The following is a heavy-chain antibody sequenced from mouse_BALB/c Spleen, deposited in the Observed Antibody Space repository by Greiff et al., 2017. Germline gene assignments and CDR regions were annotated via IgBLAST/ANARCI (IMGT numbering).Heavy chain of an antibody. CDR1: GFNFKDTY. V-gene: IGHV14-3*02. Sequence: VQLQQSGAELVKPGASVKLSCTASGFNFKDTYMHWVKQRPEQGLEWIGRIDPANGNTKYDPKFQGKATITADTSSNTAYLQLSSLTSEDTAVYYCARCPLYGSSYGYYAMDYWGQGTSVTVSS. D-gene: IGHD1-1*01. CDR2: IDPANGNT. J-gene: IGHJ4*01. CDR3: ARCPLYGSSYGYYAMDY.